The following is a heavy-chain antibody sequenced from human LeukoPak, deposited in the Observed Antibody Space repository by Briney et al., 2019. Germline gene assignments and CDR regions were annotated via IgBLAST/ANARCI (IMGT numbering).Heavy chain of an antibody. CDR3: AREDIVATMTFDY. CDR2: ISSSSSYL. Sequence: PGGSLRLSCAASGFTFTNYTMNWVRQAPGKGLEWVSSISSSSSYLYYADSVKGRFTISRDNAKSSLYLQMNSLRAEDTAVFYCAREDIVATMTFDYWGQGILVTVSS. J-gene: IGHJ4*02. V-gene: IGHV3-21*01. CDR1: GFTFTNYT. D-gene: IGHD5-12*01.